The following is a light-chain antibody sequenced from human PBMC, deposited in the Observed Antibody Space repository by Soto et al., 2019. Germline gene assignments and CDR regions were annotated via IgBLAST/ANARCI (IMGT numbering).Light chain of an antibody. CDR1: SNNVGNYNL. J-gene: IGLJ1*01. CDR3: CSYAGSDTYV. V-gene: IGLV2-23*02. Sequence: QSVLTQPASVSGSPGQSITISCTGTSNNVGNYNLVSWYQQHPGKAPKLMIYEVYKRPPGVSNRFSGSKSGITASLTISGLQAEDEADYYCCSYAGSDTYVFGTGTKVTVL. CDR2: EVY.